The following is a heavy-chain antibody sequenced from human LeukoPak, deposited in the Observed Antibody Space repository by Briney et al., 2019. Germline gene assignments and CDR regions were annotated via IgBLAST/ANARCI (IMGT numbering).Heavy chain of an antibody. J-gene: IGHJ6*02. D-gene: IGHD2-2*01. CDR2: ISGSGGST. V-gene: IGHV3-23*01. CDR3: ATKGYCSSTSCHVVYYYYGMDV. Sequence: PGGSLRLSCAASGFTFSSYAMSWVRQAPGKGLEWVSAISGSGGSTYYADSVKGRFTISRDNSKNTLYLQMNSLRAEDTAVYYCATKGYCSSTSCHVVYYYYGMDVWGQGTTVTVSS. CDR1: GFTFSSYA.